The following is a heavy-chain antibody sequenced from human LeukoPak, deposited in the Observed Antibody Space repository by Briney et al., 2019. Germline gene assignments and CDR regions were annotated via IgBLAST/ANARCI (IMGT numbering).Heavy chain of an antibody. D-gene: IGHD6-19*01. J-gene: IGHJ4*02. Sequence: SQTLSLTCDISGDSVSNNSAAWNWIRQSPSRGLEWLAGTYYRSKWYNDYAVSVKSRITIKPDTSKNQISLHLNSVTPADTAVYYCVREKIVVAATPYYFNNWGQGTLVTVSS. CDR2: TYYRSKWYN. CDR3: VREKIVVAATPYYFNN. V-gene: IGHV6-1*01. CDR1: GDSVSNNSAA.